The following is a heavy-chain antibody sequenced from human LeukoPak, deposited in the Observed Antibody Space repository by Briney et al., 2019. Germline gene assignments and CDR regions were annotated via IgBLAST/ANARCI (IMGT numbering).Heavy chain of an antibody. D-gene: IGHD2-21*02. J-gene: IGHJ4*02. V-gene: IGHV3-9*01. Sequence: GRSLRLSCAASGFTFDDYAMHWVRQAPGKGLEWVSGISWNSGSIGYADSVKGRFTISRDNAKNSLYLQMNSLRAEDTALYYCAEDMGSGAYCGGDCHATMGYWGQGTLVTVSS. CDR1: GFTFDDYA. CDR2: ISWNSGSI. CDR3: AEDMGSGAYCGGDCHATMGY.